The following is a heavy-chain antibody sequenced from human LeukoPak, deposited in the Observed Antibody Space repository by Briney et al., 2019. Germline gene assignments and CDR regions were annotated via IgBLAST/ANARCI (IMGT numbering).Heavy chain of an antibody. CDR2: INSGSGTI. CDR3: ASRTKPRAIDY. CDR1: GFTFSSYS. J-gene: IGHJ4*02. Sequence: GGSLRLSCAASGFTFSSYSMNWVRQAPGKGLEWVSYINSGSGTIYYAASVKGRFTISRDNANNSLYLQMNSLRAEDTAVYCCASRTKPRAIDYWGQGTLVTVSS. D-gene: IGHD2-8*01. V-gene: IGHV3-48*01.